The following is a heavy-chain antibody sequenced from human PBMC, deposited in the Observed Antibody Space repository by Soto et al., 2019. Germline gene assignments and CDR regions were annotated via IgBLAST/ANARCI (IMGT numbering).Heavy chain of an antibody. CDR2: IYPGDSDI. CDR1: GYSFTSYW. D-gene: IGHD3-16*02. CDR3: ARAYYDYVWGSYRFRAFDI. V-gene: IGHV5-51*01. Sequence: GESLKISCKGSGYSFTSYWIGWVRQMPGKGLEWMGIIYPGDSDITYSPSFQGQVTISADKSISTAYLQWSSLKASDTAMYYCARAYYDYVWGSYRFRAFDIWGQGTMVTVSS. J-gene: IGHJ3*02.